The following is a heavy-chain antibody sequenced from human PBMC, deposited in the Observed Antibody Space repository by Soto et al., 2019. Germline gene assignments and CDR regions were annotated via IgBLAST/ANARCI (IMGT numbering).Heavy chain of an antibody. CDR3: ARGGVSTRPFDY. J-gene: IGHJ4*02. CDR1: GYNFAGYW. Sequence: GESLKISCKGSGYNFAGYWIAWVRQMPGKGLELMGIIYPSDSDTRYRPSFQGQVTISADKSISSAYLQWSSLRASDTAMYYCARGGVSTRPFDYWGQGNPVTVS. CDR2: IYPSDSDT. D-gene: IGHD3-3*01. V-gene: IGHV5-51*01.